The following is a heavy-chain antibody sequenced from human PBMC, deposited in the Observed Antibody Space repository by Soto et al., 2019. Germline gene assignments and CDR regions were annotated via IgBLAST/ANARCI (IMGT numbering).Heavy chain of an antibody. J-gene: IGHJ6*02. CDR2: IIPISGTT. CDR1: GGTFSTHA. D-gene: IGHD2-15*01. CDR3: ARGYCSGGNCYSGMDV. V-gene: IGHV1-69*01. Sequence: VKVSCKASGGTFSTHAIIWVRQAPGHGLEWMGGIIPISGTTYYTQKFQGRVTITADEPTSTAFMELSSLKSEDTAVFYCARGYCSGGNCYSGMDVWGQGTMVTVSS.